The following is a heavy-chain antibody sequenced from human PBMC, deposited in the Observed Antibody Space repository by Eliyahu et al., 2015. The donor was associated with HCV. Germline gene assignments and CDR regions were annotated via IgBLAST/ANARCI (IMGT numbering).Heavy chain of an antibody. V-gene: IGHV3-64*07. CDR2: VSSHGATT. Sequence: EVQLVESGGGLVQPGGSLRLSCAAXGFTFXXYAXHWLRQAPGKGLEYVSGVSSHGATTYYAESVKGRFTISRDNSKNTLYLQMGGLGVEDLAVYYCARGPISSFVLVEAATSPYFDSWGQGTLVTVSS. CDR3: ARGPISSFVLVEAATSPYFDS. CDR1: GFTFXXYA. D-gene: IGHD2-15*01. J-gene: IGHJ4*02.